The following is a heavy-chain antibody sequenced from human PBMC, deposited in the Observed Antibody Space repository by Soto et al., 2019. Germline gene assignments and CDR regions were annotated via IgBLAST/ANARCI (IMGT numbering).Heavy chain of an antibody. V-gene: IGHV3-48*03. D-gene: IGHD4-4*01. CDR3: ARTPTAYYGMDV. J-gene: IGHJ6*02. CDR1: GFTFSSYE. CDR2: ISSSGSTI. Sequence: GSLRLSCAASGFTFSSYEMNWVRQAPGKGLEWVSYISSSGSTIYYADSVKGRFTISRDNAKNSLYLQMNSLRAEDTAVYYCARTPTAYYGMDVWGQGTTVTVSS.